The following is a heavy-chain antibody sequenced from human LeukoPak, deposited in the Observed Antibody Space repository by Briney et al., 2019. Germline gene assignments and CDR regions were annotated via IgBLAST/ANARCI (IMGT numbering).Heavy chain of an antibody. CDR3: ARVFQSIALDY. CDR2: ISSSGNTI. CDR1: GFTFRSYE. J-gene: IGHJ4*02. D-gene: IGHD2-15*01. V-gene: IGHV3-48*03. Sequence: GGSLRLSCAASGFTFRSYEMNWVRQAPGNGLEWVSYISSSGNTIYYADSVKGRFTISRDNAKNSLYLQMNNLRAEDTAVYYCARVFQSIALDYWGQGTLVTVSS.